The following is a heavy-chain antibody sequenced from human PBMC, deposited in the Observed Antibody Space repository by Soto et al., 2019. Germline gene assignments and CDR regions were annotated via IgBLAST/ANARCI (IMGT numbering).Heavy chain of an antibody. D-gene: IGHD2-2*01. CDR2: IGAYIGKT. CDR1: GYTFTSYG. Sequence: QVQLVQSGAEVKKPGASVKVSCKAPGYTFTSYGIGGVDKPPGQGLEWMGWIGAYIGKTTYPQRLQGRVTMTTDTSTSTAYMELRSLRSDDTAVYYCARDRGYQLLLYDYWGQGTLVTVSS. J-gene: IGHJ4*02. V-gene: IGHV1-18*01. CDR3: ARDRGYQLLLYDY.